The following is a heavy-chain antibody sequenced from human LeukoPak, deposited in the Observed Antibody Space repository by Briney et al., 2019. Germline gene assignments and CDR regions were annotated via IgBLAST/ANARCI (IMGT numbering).Heavy chain of an antibody. D-gene: IGHD3-22*01. CDR1: GGTFSSYA. Sequence: ASVNVSFTASGGTFSSYAISWVRQAPGQGLEWMGGIIPIFDTANYAQKFQGRVTITADESTSTAYMELSSLRSEDTAVYYCARVAPEQDSSGYLAFDYWGQGTLVTVSS. CDR2: IIPIFDTA. CDR3: ARVAPEQDSSGYLAFDY. J-gene: IGHJ4*02. V-gene: IGHV1-69*13.